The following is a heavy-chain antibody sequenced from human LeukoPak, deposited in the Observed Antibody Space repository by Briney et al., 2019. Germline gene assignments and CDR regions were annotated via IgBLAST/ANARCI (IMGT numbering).Heavy chain of an antibody. J-gene: IGHJ4*02. CDR2: INPSGGST. Sequence: ASVKVSCKASGYTFTSYYMHWVRQAPGQGLEWMGIINPSGGSTSYAQKFQGRVTMTRDMSTSTVYMELSSLRSEDTAVYYCARSSDDSSGYYSSYFDYWGQGTLATVSS. CDR3: ARSSDDSSGYYSSYFDY. V-gene: IGHV1-46*01. D-gene: IGHD3-22*01. CDR1: GYTFTSYY.